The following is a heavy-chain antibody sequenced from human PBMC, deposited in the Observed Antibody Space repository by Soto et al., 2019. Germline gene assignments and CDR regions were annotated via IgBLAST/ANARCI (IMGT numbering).Heavy chain of an antibody. CDR3: ARDPGFGFGYSYAFAMDV. V-gene: IGHV1-18*01. J-gene: IGHJ6*02. Sequence: ASVKVSFKASGYTFSNYGISWVRQGTGQGLEWMGWISGYNGNTHYEEKVQDRIKMTTDTSTSTTYLELRSLRSDDTAVYFCARDPGFGFGYSYAFAMDVWGQGTTVTVSS. CDR1: GYTFSNYG. D-gene: IGHD5-18*01. CDR2: ISGYNGNT.